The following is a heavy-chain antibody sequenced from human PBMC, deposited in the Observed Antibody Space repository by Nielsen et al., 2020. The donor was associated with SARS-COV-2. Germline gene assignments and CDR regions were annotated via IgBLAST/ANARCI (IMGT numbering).Heavy chain of an antibody. D-gene: IGHD3-10*01. CDR3: ARTFMVRGVTSDY. Sequence: SVKVSCKASVGTFSSYAISWVRQAPGQGLEWMGRIIPILGIANYAQKFQGRVTITADKSTSTAYMELSSLRSEDTAVYYCARTFMVRGVTSDYWGQGTLVTVSS. CDR1: VGTFSSYA. CDR2: IIPILGIA. J-gene: IGHJ4*02. V-gene: IGHV1-69*04.